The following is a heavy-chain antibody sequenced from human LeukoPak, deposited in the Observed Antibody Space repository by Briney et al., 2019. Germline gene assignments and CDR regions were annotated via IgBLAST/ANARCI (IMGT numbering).Heavy chain of an antibody. CDR1: GGSISTYY. V-gene: IGHV4-59*01. Sequence: SETLSLTCTVTGGSISTYYWSWIRQPPGKGLEWIGYIYYSGNSNYDPSLKSRVTISVDTSKNQFSLKLSSVTAADTAVYYCAGLGASGNGYLSWFDPWGQGTLVTVSS. CDR2: IYYSGNS. CDR3: AGLGASGNGYLSWFDP. D-gene: IGHD3-22*01. J-gene: IGHJ5*02.